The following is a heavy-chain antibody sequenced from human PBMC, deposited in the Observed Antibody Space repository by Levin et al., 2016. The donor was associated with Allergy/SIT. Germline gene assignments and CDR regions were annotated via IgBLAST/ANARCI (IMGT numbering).Heavy chain of an antibody. V-gene: IGHV6-1*01. Sequence: SQTLSLTCAISGDTVSSNSVAWNWIRLSPSRGLEWLGRIYRGSMEYAVSLRSRITINSDTSKNHFSLQLNSVSPEDPAVYYCARGVNNAFDIWGQGTRVTVSS. CDR3: ARGVNNAFDI. CDR1: GDTVSSNSVA. D-gene: IGHD3-10*01. CDR2: IYRGSM. J-gene: IGHJ3*02.